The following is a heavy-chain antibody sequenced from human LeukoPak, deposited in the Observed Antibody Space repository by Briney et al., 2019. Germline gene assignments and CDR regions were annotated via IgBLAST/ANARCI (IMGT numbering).Heavy chain of an antibody. V-gene: IGHV5-51*01. CDR1: EYSFATYW. CDR3: ASEYCSGGNCYFDY. D-gene: IGHD2-15*01. Sequence: GESLKISCKGSEYSFATYWIGCVRQMPGQGLEWMGIIFPGDSDTRYSPSFQGQVTISADKSISTAYLQWSSLKASDTAIYYCASEYCSGGNCYFDYWGQGTLVTVSS. J-gene: IGHJ4*02. CDR2: IFPGDSDT.